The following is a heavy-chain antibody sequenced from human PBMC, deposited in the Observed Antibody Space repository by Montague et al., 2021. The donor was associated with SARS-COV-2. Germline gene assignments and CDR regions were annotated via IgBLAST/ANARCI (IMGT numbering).Heavy chain of an antibody. CDR2: ISYSGST. J-gene: IGHJ6*02. D-gene: IGHD2-2*01. CDR3: ARTVVVPAAMSRYYGMDV. V-gene: IGHV4-59*08. Sequence: SETLSLTCSVSGDSINKNYWSWIRQPPGKGLEWVGYISYSGSTDYNPSLKSRLTMTMDTSNSQFSLILTSVTATDTAVYYCARTVVVPAAMSRYYGMDVWGQGTSVTVSS. CDR1: GDSINKNY.